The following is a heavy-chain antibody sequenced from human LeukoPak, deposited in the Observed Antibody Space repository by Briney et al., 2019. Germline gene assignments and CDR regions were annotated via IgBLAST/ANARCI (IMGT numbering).Heavy chain of an antibody. CDR3: AGDRDGIFDY. CDR1: GGSFSGYY. CDR2: INHSGST. Sequence: SETLSLTCAVHGGSFSGYYWSWIRQPPGKGLEWIGEINHSGSTNYNPSLKSRVTISIDMSKNQFSLKLSSGTAADTAMYYCAGDRDGIFDYWGQGTLVTVSS. J-gene: IGHJ4*02. D-gene: IGHD3-10*01. V-gene: IGHV4-34*01.